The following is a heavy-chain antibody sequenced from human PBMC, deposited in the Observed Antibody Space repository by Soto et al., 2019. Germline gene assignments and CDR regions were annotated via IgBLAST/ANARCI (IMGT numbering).Heavy chain of an antibody. CDR1: GGSISSYY. CDR3: ARDIREFNWNYGWFDP. CDR2: IYTSGST. V-gene: IGHV4-4*07. J-gene: IGHJ5*02. D-gene: IGHD1-7*01. Sequence: QVQLQESGPGLVKPSETLSLTCTVSGGSISSYYWSWIRQPGGKGQEWIGRIYTSGSTNYNPSLKSRVTMSIDTSKNQFSLELSSVTAADTAVYFCARDIREFNWNYGWFDPWGQGTLVTVSS.